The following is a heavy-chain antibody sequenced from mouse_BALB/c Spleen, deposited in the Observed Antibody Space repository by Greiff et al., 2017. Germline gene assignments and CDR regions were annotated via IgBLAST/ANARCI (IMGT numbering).Heavy chain of an antibody. CDR2: INPYNDGT. V-gene: IGHV1-14*01. CDR3: ARSDTSYYYAMDY. CDR1: GYTFTSYV. J-gene: IGHJ4*01. Sequence: EVKLMESGPELVKPGASVKMSCKASGYTFTSYVMHWVKQKPGQGLEWIGYINPYNDGTKYNEKFKGKATLTSDKSSSTAYMELSSLTSEDSAVYYCARSDTSYYYAMDYWGQGTSVTVSS.